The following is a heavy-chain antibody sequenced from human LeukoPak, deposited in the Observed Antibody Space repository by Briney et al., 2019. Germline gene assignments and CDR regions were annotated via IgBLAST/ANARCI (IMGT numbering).Heavy chain of an antibody. CDR3: ARVGNGYNHFDY. J-gene: IGHJ4*02. D-gene: IGHD5-24*01. CDR1: GGSISSYY. Sequence: SETLSLTCTVSGGSISSYYWSWIRQPPGKGLEWLGYIYYSGSTNYNPSLKSRVTISVDTSKNQFSLKLSSVTAAATAVYYCARVGNGYNHFDYWGQGTLVTVSS. V-gene: IGHV4-59*01. CDR2: IYYSGST.